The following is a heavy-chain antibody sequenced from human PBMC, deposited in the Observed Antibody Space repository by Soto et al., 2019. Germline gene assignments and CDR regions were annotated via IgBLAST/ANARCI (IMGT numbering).Heavy chain of an antibody. V-gene: IGHV3-30*18. D-gene: IGHD2-8*01. CDR2: MSYDGSKK. CDR1: GFTFSSYG. Sequence: PGGSLRLSCAASGFTFSSYGMHWVRQAPGKGLEWVAVMSYDGSKKYYADSVKGRFTISRDNSKNTLYLEMNSLRPEDTAVYYCAKTLYSHDYYYGMEVWGQGTTVTVAS. J-gene: IGHJ6*02. CDR3: AKTLYSHDYYYGMEV.